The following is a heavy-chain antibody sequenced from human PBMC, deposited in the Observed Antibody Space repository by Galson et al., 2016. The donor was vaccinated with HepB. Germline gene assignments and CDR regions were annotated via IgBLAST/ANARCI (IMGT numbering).Heavy chain of an antibody. CDR2: IKHDGSDK. CDR1: GFPFSSYP. CDR3: VCSFSDFWSGYQDY. D-gene: IGHD3-3*01. V-gene: IGHV3-7*01. J-gene: IGHJ4*02. Sequence: SLRLSCAASGFPFSSYPMHWVRQTPGRGLEWVANIKHDGSDKKYVDSVKGRSTISRDNTKKSLFLQMHSLRVEDTGVYYCVCSFSDFWSGYQDYWGQGTLVTVSS.